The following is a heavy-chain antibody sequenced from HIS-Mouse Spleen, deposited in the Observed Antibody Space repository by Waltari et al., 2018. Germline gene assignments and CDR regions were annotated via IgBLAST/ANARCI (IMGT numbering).Heavy chain of an antibody. CDR1: GFTFSRCG. CDR2: IWYDGSNK. Sequence: QVQLVEAGGGVVQPGRSLRLSCAASGFTFSRCGMPCVRQAPGKGLEWVAVIWYDGSNKYYADSVKGRFTISRDNSKNTLYLQMNSLRAEDTAVYYCARVSLHPPSAFDIWGQGTMVTVSS. D-gene: IGHD2-15*01. V-gene: IGHV3-33*01. CDR3: ARVSLHPPSAFDI. J-gene: IGHJ3*02.